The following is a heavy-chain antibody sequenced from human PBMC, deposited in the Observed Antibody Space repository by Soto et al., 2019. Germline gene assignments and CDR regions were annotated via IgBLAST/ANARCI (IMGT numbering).Heavy chain of an antibody. D-gene: IGHD3-22*01. J-gene: IGHJ4*02. CDR3: ARESDHYQGFFQN. CDR1: GYPFPSFE. Sequence: QVHLVQSGAEVKKPGASVKVSCKTSGYPFPSFEIHWIRQAPGQRPEWMGGISNAGSGSIKYSQRFQDRLTISGDKRATTVYMTLSSLTSEDTAIYYCARESDHYQGFFQNWGQGSLVTVSA. CDR2: ISNAGSGSI. V-gene: IGHV1-3*01.